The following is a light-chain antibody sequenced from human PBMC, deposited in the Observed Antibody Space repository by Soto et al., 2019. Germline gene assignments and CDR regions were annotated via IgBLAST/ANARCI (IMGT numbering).Light chain of an antibody. CDR3: QQYYSTPPRT. J-gene: IGKJ1*01. Sequence: DIVMTQSPDSLAVSLGERATINCKSSQSVLYSSNNKNYLAWYQQKPGQPPKLLIYWASTRESGVPDRFSGSGSRTDFTLIISSLQAEDVAVYFCQQYYSTPPRTFGQGTKVEIK. CDR2: WAS. V-gene: IGKV4-1*01. CDR1: QSVLYSSNNKNY.